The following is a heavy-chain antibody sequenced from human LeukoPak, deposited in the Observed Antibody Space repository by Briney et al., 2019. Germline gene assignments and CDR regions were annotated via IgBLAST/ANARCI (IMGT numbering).Heavy chain of an antibody. CDR2: LRGSGGST. CDR1: GFTFSSYA. D-gene: IGHD3-22*01. V-gene: IGHV3-23*01. J-gene: IGHJ5*02. CDR3: ARVGIPAGWLWSINWFDP. Sequence: GGSLRLSCAASGFTFSSYAMSWVRQAPGKGLEWVSALRGSGGSTYYADSVKGRFTISRDNSKNTLYLQMNSLRAEDTAVYYCARVGIPAGWLWSINWFDPWGQGTLVTVSS.